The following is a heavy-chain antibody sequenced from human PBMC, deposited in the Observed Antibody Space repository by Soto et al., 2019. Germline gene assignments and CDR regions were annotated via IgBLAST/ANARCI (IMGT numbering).Heavy chain of an antibody. J-gene: IGHJ6*02. Sequence: PGGSLRLSCTASGFTISPTAMHWVRQAPGKGLEWVAIIYINGSTDYADSVQGRFSVSRDIYKNTLFLQMNNLRAEDTAVYFCSGDPSGYDEGDWYHGVDVWGQGTTVTVSS. V-gene: IGHV3-53*01. CDR3: SGDPSGYDEGDWYHGVDV. CDR2: IYINGST. D-gene: IGHD5-12*01. CDR1: GFTISPTA.